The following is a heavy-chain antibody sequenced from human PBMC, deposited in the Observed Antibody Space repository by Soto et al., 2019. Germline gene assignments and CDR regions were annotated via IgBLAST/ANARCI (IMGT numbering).Heavy chain of an antibody. D-gene: IGHD5-18*01. J-gene: IGHJ4*02. CDR3: ARGSGAYNYFVY. V-gene: IGHV1-69*01. Sequence: QVQLVQSGAEVKKPGSSVKGSCKASGGTFSNYAINWVRQAPGQGLEWMGGIIPFFGTANHAQKFQGRVTITADESTSTAYMELSSLRSEDTAVYYCARGSGAYNYFVYWGPGTLVTVSS. CDR1: GGTFSNYA. CDR2: IIPFFGTA.